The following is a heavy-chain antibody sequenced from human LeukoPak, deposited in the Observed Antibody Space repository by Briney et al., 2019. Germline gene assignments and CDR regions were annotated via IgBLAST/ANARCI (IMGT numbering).Heavy chain of an antibody. J-gene: IGHJ4*02. Sequence: GGSLRLSCAASGFTFSNYGMHWVRQAPGKGLEWVAFTRNDESNKYYADSVKGRFTISRDNSKNTLYLQMNSLRAEDTAVYYYAKDAGPYVWGSYRPFAYWGQGTLVTVSS. V-gene: IGHV3-30*02. D-gene: IGHD3-16*02. CDR3: AKDAGPYVWGSYRPFAY. CDR2: TRNDESNK. CDR1: GFTFSNYG.